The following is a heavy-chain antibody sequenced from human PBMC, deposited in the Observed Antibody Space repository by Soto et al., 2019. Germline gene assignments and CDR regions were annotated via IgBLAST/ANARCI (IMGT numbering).Heavy chain of an antibody. Sequence: SGPTLVNPTQTLTLTCTFSGFSLSTTGMRVSWIRQPPGKALEWLARIDWDDDKFYSPSLKTRLTISKDTSKNQVVLTMTNMDPMDTATYYCSRSPGGLTVATYYFDYWGQGILVTVS. CDR3: SRSPGGLTVATYYFDY. CDR2: IDWDDDK. D-gene: IGHD4-17*01. V-gene: IGHV2-70*04. J-gene: IGHJ4*02. CDR1: GFSLSTTGMR.